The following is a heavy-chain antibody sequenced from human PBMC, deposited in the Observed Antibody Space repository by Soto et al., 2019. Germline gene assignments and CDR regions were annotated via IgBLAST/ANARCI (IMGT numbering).Heavy chain of an antibody. CDR1: GYTFTDYY. CDR2: INPNGGGT. CDR3: GREVQRNSLYGMDV. V-gene: IGHV1-2*04. D-gene: IGHD6-25*01. J-gene: IGHJ6*02. Sequence: QVQLVQSGAEVKTPGASVKVSCKASGYTFTDYYMHWVRQAPGQGLEWMGWINPNGGGTNYAQKCQGWLAVTGDTSTSTTDMELSRLTSDDTAVYYCGREVQRNSLYGMDVWGQGTTVTVSS.